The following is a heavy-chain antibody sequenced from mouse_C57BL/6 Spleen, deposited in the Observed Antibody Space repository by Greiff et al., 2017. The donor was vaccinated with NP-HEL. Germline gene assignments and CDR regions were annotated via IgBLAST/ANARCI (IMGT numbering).Heavy chain of an antibody. V-gene: IGHV1-82*01. CDR2: IYPGDGDT. J-gene: IGHJ2*01. Sequence: VKLMESGPELVKPGASVKISCKASGYAFSSSWMNWVKQRPGKGLEWIGRIYPGDGDTNYNGKFKGKATLTADKSSSTAYMQLSSLTSEDSAVYFCARGIYYDYDENYWGQGTTLTVSS. CDR3: ARGIYYDYDENY. D-gene: IGHD2-4*01. CDR1: GYAFSSSW.